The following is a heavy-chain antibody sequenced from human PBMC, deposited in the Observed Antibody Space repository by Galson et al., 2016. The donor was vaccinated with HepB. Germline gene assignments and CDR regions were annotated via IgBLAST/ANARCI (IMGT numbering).Heavy chain of an antibody. J-gene: IGHJ6*02. CDR3: ASAPSILEWSGSLGLSGMDV. Sequence: SLRLSCAASGFTFSTYSMDWVRQAPGKGLEWVSYISSSGTTIYYADSVKGRFTISRDNAKNSLYLQMNSLRDEDTAGYYCASAPSILEWSGSLGLSGMDVWGQGTTVTVSS. D-gene: IGHD3-3*01. CDR2: ISSSGTTI. V-gene: IGHV3-48*02. CDR1: GFTFSTYS.